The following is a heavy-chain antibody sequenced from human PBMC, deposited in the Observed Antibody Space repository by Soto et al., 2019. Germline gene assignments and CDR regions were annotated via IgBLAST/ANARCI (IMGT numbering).Heavy chain of an antibody. CDR3: AKKVNSGPGSQYFDY. CDR2: FRTSGDGGTT. V-gene: IGHV3-23*01. J-gene: IGHJ4*02. Sequence: PGGSLRLSCAASGFTFSSYSMSWVRQAPGKGLEWVSGFRTSGDGGTTYYADSVKGRFTISRDNSKNMLFLQMNSLRAEDTATYYCAKKVNSGPGSQYFDYWGQGTLVTVSS. CDR1: GFTFSSYS. D-gene: IGHD3-10*01.